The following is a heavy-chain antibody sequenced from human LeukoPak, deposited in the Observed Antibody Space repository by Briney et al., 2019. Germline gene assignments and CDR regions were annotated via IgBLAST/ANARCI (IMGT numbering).Heavy chain of an antibody. D-gene: IGHD1-26*01. J-gene: IGHJ3*02. Sequence: GGSLRLSCAASGFTFSSYAMHWVRQAPGKGLEWVAVISYDGSNKYYADSVKGRFTISRDNSKNTLSLQMNSLRAEDTAVYYCARVGGSNAFDIWGQGTMVIVSS. V-gene: IGHV3-30-3*01. CDR3: ARVGGSNAFDI. CDR1: GFTFSSYA. CDR2: ISYDGSNK.